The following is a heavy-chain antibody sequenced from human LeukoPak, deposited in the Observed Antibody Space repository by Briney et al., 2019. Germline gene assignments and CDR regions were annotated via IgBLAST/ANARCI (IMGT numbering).Heavy chain of an antibody. D-gene: IGHD5-24*01. Sequence: PSETLSLTCTVSGYSISSGYYWGWIRQPPGKGLEWIGNIYPSGTTYYNPSLKTRVTISVDTSKNQFSLKLSSVTAADTAVYYCARAPTDGYNPYYFDYWGQGTLVTVSS. CDR1: GYSISSGYY. CDR2: IYPSGTT. CDR3: ARAPTDGYNPYYFDY. J-gene: IGHJ4*02. V-gene: IGHV4-38-2*02.